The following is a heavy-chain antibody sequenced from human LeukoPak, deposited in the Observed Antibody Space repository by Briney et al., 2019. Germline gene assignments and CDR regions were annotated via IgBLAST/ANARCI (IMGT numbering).Heavy chain of an antibody. V-gene: IGHV4-59*01. J-gene: IGHJ4*02. CDR2: INYSGST. CDR1: GGSISSYY. Sequence: SESLSLTCTVSGGSISSYYWSWIRQPPGKGLEWIGYINYSGSTNYNPSLKSRVTISVDTSKNQFSLKLSSVTAADTAVHYCAVGGWLRYAYWGQGTLVTVSS. CDR3: AVGGWLRYAY. D-gene: IGHD5-24*01.